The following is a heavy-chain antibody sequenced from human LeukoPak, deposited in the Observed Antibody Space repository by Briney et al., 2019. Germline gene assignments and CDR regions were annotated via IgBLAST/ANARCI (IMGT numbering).Heavy chain of an antibody. J-gene: IGHJ4*02. CDR2: ISSSSSYI. V-gene: IGHV3-21*01. CDR3: ARDGGGSPPFDY. D-gene: IGHD3-10*01. CDR1: GFTSSSYS. Sequence: PGGSLRLSCAASGFTSSSYSMNWVRQAPGKGLEGVSSISSSSSYIYYADSVKGRFTISRDNAKNSLYLQMNSLRAADTAVYYCARDGGGSPPFDYWGQGTLVTVSS.